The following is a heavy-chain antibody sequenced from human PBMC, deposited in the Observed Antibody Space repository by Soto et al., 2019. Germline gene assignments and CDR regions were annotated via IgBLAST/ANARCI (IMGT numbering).Heavy chain of an antibody. Sequence: SQTLSLTCAISGDSVSSNSAAWNWIRQSPSRGLEWLGRTYYRSKWYNDYAVSAKSRITINPDTSKNQFSLQLNSVTPEDTAVYYCARARPDYSSSWLGFCGMDVWGQGTTVTVSS. V-gene: IGHV6-1*01. J-gene: IGHJ6*02. CDR2: TYYRSKWYN. CDR1: GDSVSSNSAA. D-gene: IGHD6-13*01. CDR3: ARARPDYSSSWLGFCGMDV.